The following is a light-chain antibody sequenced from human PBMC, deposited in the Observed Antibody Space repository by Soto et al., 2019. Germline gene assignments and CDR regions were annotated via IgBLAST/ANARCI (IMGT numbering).Light chain of an antibody. J-gene: IGLJ2*01. V-gene: IGLV1-44*01. CDR3: AAWDDSLNGVV. CDR1: STNIGSHT. CDR2: SSN. Sequence: QSVLTQPPSASGTPGQRVTISCSGSSTNIGSHTVNWYQQVPGTAPKLLIYSSNLRPSGVPDRFSGSKSGTSASLAIGGLQSEDEADYCCAAWDDSLNGVVFGGGTKLTVL.